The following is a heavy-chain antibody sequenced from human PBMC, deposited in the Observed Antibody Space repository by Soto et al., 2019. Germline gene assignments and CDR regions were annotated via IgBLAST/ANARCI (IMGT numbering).Heavy chain of an antibody. V-gene: IGHV4-31*01. CDR2: MYSSGST. Sequence: QVQLQESGPGLVKPSQTLSLTCTVSGVPISSGGYYWSWIRQHPGKGLEWIGYMYSSGSTYFNPSRKRPVTLXLXTXXHQITLQVSSVPAADTAGYFCARDLWFGELSGGYYSSGMDVWGQGTTVTVTS. CDR1: GVPISSGGYY. D-gene: IGHD3-10*01. J-gene: IGHJ6*02. CDR3: ARDLWFGELSGGYYSSGMDV.